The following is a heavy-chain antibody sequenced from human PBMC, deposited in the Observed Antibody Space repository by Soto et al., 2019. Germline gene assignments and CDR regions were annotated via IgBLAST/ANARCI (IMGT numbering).Heavy chain of an antibody. D-gene: IGHD3-10*01. Sequence: EVQLVESGGGLVQPGGSLRLSCAASGFTFSSYWMTWVRQAPGKGLEWVTNISKEGSEKSYVDSVKDRFTITRDNAKNSLYLEMNSLRVEDTAVYYCARDWGGLGYWGQGTLVTVSS. CDR3: ARDWGGLGY. V-gene: IGHV3-7*03. J-gene: IGHJ4*02. CDR2: ISKEGSEK. CDR1: GFTFSSYW.